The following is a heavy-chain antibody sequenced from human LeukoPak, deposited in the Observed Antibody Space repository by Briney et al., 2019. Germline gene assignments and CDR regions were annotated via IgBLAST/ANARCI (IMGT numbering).Heavy chain of an antibody. D-gene: IGHD3-22*01. CDR3: ARGDRGFRGYYDSSGYYGWFDP. CDR1: GGSISSYY. CDR2: IYYSGST. Sequence: SETLSLTCTVSGGSISSYYWSWVRQPPGKGLEWIGYIYYSGSTNYNPSLKSRVTISVDTSKNQFSLKLSSVTAADTAVYYCARGDRGFRGYYDSSGYYGWFDPWGQGTLVTVSS. V-gene: IGHV4-59*01. J-gene: IGHJ5*02.